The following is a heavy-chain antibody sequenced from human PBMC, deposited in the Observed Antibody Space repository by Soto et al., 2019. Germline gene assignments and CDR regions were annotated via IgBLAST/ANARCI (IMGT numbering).Heavy chain of an antibody. Sequence: ASVKVSCKASGYIFSSHCIYWVRQAPGQGLQWMGIINPGGGRTAYAQKFQGRVTLTRDMSTSTVYMELTSLTYDDTAVYYCARAVSGPGAPYVMYVWGQGTTVTVSS. CDR3: ARAVSGPGAPYVMYV. D-gene: IGHD3-10*02. V-gene: IGHV1-46*01. CDR2: INPGGGRT. J-gene: IGHJ6*02. CDR1: GYIFSSHC.